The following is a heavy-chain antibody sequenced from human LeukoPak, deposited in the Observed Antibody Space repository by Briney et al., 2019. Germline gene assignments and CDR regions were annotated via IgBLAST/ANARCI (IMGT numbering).Heavy chain of an antibody. J-gene: IGHJ3*02. D-gene: IGHD3-10*01. Sequence: TSETLSLTCAVSGGSISSGGYSWSWIRQPPGKGLEWIGYIYHSGSTYYNPSLKSRVTISVDRSKNQFSLKLSSVTAADTAVYYCARALEYYYGSGSYYNLDAFDIWGQGTMVTVSS. CDR3: ARALEYYYGSGSYYNLDAFDI. V-gene: IGHV4-30-2*01. CDR2: IYHSGST. CDR1: GGSISSGGYS.